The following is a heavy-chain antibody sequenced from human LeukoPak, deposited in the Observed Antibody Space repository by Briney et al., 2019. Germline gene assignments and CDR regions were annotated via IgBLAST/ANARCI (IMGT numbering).Heavy chain of an antibody. J-gene: IGHJ5*02. V-gene: IGHV3-66*01. D-gene: IGHD2-15*01. CDR1: GFTVSTNY. CDR3: ARDKRYCSSGRCWGVQFGP. Sequence: GGSLRLSCAASGFTVSTNYMSWVGQAPGKGPEWISIIYRGGDTYYADSVKGRFTISRDISKNTLYLQMDRLRVEDTAVYYCARDKRYCSSGRCWGVQFGPWGQGTLVTVSS. CDR2: IYRGGDT.